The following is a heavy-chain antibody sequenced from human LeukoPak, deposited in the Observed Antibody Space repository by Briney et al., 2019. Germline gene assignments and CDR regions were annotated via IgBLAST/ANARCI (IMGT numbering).Heavy chain of an antibody. V-gene: IGHV4-59*01. D-gene: IGHD2-15*01. CDR2: IYYSGST. CDR3: ARDSCSGGSCYKP. J-gene: IGHJ5*02. Sequence: SETLSLTCIVSGGSISSYYWSWIRQPPGKGLEWIGYIYYSGSTNYNPSLKSRVTISVDTSKNQFSLKLSSVTAADTAVYYCARDSCSGGSCYKPWGQGTLVTVSS. CDR1: GGSISSYY.